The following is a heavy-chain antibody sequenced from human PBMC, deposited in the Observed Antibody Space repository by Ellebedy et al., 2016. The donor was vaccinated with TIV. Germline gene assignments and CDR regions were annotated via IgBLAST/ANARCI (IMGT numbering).Heavy chain of an antibody. CDR2: IDPSDSYV. Sequence: GESLKISCEGFGYSFTSYRISWVRQMHGKGLEWMGRIDPSDSYVNHNPSFQGHVTISADKSINTAYLQWNSLKASDTGMYYCARLLPTPAYGDYSYYHMDVWGQGTTATVSS. J-gene: IGHJ6*02. V-gene: IGHV5-10-1*01. D-gene: IGHD3-10*01. CDR3: ARLLPTPAYGDYSYYHMDV. CDR1: GYSFTSYR.